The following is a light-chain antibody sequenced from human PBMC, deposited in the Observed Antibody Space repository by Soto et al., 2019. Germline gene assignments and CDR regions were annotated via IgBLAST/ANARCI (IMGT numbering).Light chain of an antibody. Sequence: EIVLTQSPATLSLSPGERATLSCRASQSVRNYLAWYQQKPGQAPRLLIYDASNRATGVPGRFSGSGSGTDFTLTINSLEPEDFAVYYCQQRSNWPWTFGQGTKVEIK. CDR3: QQRSNWPWT. J-gene: IGKJ1*01. V-gene: IGKV3-11*01. CDR2: DAS. CDR1: QSVRNY.